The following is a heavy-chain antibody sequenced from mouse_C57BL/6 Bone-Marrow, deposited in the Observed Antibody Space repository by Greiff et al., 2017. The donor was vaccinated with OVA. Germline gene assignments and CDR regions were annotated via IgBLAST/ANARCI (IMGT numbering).Heavy chain of an antibody. CDR3: ARNYGSTDYFDY. D-gene: IGHD1-1*01. Sequence: QVQLQQPGAELVRPGSSVKLSCKASGYTFTSYWMHWVKQRPIQGLEWIGNIDPSDSETHYNQKFKDKATLTVDKSSSTAYMQLSSLTSEDSAVYNGARNYGSTDYFDYWGQGTTLTVSS. V-gene: IGHV1-52*01. J-gene: IGHJ2*01. CDR2: IDPSDSET. CDR1: GYTFTSYW.